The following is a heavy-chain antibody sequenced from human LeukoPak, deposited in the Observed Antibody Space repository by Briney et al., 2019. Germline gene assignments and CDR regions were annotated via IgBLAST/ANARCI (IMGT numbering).Heavy chain of an antibody. V-gene: IGHV4-59*01. CDR1: GGSISSYY. Sequence: SETLSLTCTVSGGSISSYYWSWIRQPPGKGLEWIGYIYYSGSTNYNPSLKSRVTISVDTSKNQFSLKLSSVTAADTAVYYCAGNDYYDSSGYSPEFDYWGREPWSPSPQ. J-gene: IGHJ4*02. CDR2: IYYSGST. CDR3: AGNDYYDSSGYSPEFDY. D-gene: IGHD3-22*01.